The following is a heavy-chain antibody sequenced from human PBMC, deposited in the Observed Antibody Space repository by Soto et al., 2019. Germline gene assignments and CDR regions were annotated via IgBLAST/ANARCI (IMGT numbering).Heavy chain of an antibody. CDR2: IYYSGST. D-gene: IGHD5-12*01. Sequence: SETLSLTCTVSGGSISSGDYYWSWIRQPPGKGLEWIGYIYYSGSTYYNPSLKSRVTISVDTSKNQFSLKLSSVTAADTAVYYCARELGSGYDRLYFDYWGQGTLVTVS. V-gene: IGHV4-30-4*01. CDR1: GGSISSGDYY. CDR3: ARELGSGYDRLYFDY. J-gene: IGHJ4*02.